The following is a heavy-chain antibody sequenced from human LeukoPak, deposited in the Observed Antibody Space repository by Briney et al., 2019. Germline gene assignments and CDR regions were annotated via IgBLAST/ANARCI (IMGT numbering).Heavy chain of an antibody. D-gene: IGHD3-16*02. V-gene: IGHV4-34*01. CDR3: ASGRRTYYDYVWGSYPY. CDR2: IDHSGST. Sequence: ASETLSLTCAVYGGSFSGYYWSWIRPPPGKGLEWSGEIDHSGSTNYNPSLKSRVTISVDTSKNQFSLKLSSVTAADTAVYYCASGRRTYYDYVWGSYPYWGQGTLVTVSS. CDR1: GGSFSGYY. J-gene: IGHJ4*02.